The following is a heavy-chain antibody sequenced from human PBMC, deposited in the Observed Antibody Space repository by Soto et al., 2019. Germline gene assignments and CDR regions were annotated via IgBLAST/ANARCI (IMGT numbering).Heavy chain of an antibody. CDR1: GFTFSSYA. D-gene: IGHD4-4*01. J-gene: IGHJ2*01. CDR3: ARPLWRDDYNWGYFDL. Sequence: QVQLVESGGGVVQPGRSLRLSCAASGFTFSSYAMHWVRQVPGKGLEWVAVISYDGSNKYYADSVKGRFTISRDNSKNXLYRQMNSLRAEDTAVYYCARPLWRDDYNWGYFDLWGRGTLVTVSS. CDR2: ISYDGSNK. V-gene: IGHV3-30-3*01.